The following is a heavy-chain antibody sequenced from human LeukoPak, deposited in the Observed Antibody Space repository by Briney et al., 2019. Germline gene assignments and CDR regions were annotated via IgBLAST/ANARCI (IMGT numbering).Heavy chain of an antibody. CDR1: GFTFSSYA. V-gene: IGHV3-64*01. J-gene: IGHJ4*02. CDR3: ARVGRRSSGWYGSFDY. D-gene: IGHD6-19*01. CDR2: ITSNGGST. Sequence: GGSLRLSCAASGFTFSSYAMHWVRQAPGKGLEYVSAITSNGGSTYYANSVKGRFTISRDNSKNTLYLQMGSLRAEDMAVYYCARVGRRSSGWYGSFDYWGQGTLVTVSS.